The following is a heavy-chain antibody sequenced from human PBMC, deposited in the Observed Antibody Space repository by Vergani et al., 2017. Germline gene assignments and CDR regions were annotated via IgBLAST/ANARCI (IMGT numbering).Heavy chain of an antibody. CDR3: ARDQADLGFWSGYAQDAFDI. V-gene: IGHV3-48*04. J-gene: IGHJ3*02. D-gene: IGHD3-3*01. CDR1: GFTFSSYS. Sequence: EVQLVESGGGLVQPGGSLRLSCAASGFTFSSYSMNWVRQAPGKGLEWVSYISSSGSTIYYADSVKGRFTISRDNAKNSLYLQMNSLRAEDTAVYYCARDQADLGFWSGYAQDAFDIWGQGTMVTVSS. CDR2: ISSSGSTI.